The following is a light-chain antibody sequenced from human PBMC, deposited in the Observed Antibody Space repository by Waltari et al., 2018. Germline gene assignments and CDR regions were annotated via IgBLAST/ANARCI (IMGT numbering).Light chain of an antibody. J-gene: IGLJ3*02. CDR2: EVN. CDR1: SSDVGSDKL. Sequence: QSALSQPASVSGSPGQSITIPCTGTSSDVGSDKLVSWYQQHPGKVPKLIIFEVNKRPSGVSNRFSGSKSGNTASLTISGLQPEDEADYYCCSYASDITLVFGGGTKLTVL. CDR3: CSYASDITLV. V-gene: IGLV2-23*02.